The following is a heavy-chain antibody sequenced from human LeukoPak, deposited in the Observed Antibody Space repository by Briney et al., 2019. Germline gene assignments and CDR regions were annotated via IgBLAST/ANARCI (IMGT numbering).Heavy chain of an antibody. CDR2: IYYSGST. V-gene: IGHV4-59*01. J-gene: IGHJ4*02. D-gene: IGHD6-19*01. CDR1: GGSISSYH. Sequence: SQTLSPTCTVSGGSISSYHWSWIRQPPGKGLEWIGYIYYSGSTNYNPSLKSRVTISVDTSKNQFSLKLSSVTAADTAVYYCARWFSLRSSSGGWYSPNYFDSWGQGTLVTVSS. CDR3: ARWFSLRSSSGGWYSPNYFDS.